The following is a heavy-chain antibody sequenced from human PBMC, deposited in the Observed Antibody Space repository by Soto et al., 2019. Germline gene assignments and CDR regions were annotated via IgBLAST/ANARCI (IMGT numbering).Heavy chain of an antibody. J-gene: IGHJ4*02. V-gene: IGHV4-39*01. CDR3: ASALRFLEWFDFDY. Sequence: PSETLSLTCTVSGGSISSSSYYWGWIRQPPGKGLGWIGSIYYSGSTYYNPSLKSRVTISVDTSKNQFSLKLSSVTAADTAVYYCASALRFLEWFDFDYWGQGTLVTVSS. CDR1: GGSISSSSYY. D-gene: IGHD3-3*01. CDR2: IYYSGST.